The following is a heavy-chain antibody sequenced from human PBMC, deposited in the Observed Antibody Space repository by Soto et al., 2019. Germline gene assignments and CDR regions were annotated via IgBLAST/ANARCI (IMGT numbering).Heavy chain of an antibody. J-gene: IGHJ6*02. V-gene: IGHV4-31*03. Sequence: TLSLTCTVSGGSISSGGYYWSWIRQHPGKGLEWIGYIYYSGSTYYNPSLKSRVTISVDTSKNQFSLKLSSVTAADTAVYYCARGGWFGELLLTPYMGDYYYYGMDVWGQGTTVTVSS. CDR2: IYYSGST. D-gene: IGHD3-10*01. CDR1: GGSISSGGYY. CDR3: ARGGWFGELLLTPYMGDYYYYGMDV.